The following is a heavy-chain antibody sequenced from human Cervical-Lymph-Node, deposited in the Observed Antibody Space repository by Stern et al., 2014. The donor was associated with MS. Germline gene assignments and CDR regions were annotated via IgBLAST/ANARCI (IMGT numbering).Heavy chain of an antibody. D-gene: IGHD2-21*02. V-gene: IGHV1-46*01. Sequence: VHLVESGAEVKKPGASVKVSCKASGYTFINYYMHWVRQAPGPGLEWMGIINTLWGSTDYTQKCQGRLTMTRDTSTTTVSMELSGLRPEDTAVYYCAREYVEASGVGYLYYGLDVWGQGTTVSVSS. J-gene: IGHJ6*02. CDR1: GYTFINYY. CDR3: AREYVEASGVGYLYYGLDV. CDR2: INTLWGST.